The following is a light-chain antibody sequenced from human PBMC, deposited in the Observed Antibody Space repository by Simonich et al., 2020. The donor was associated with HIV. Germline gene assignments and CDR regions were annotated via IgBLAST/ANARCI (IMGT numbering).Light chain of an antibody. CDR1: QSVLYSSNNKNY. J-gene: IGKJ2*01. V-gene: IGKV4-1*01. CDR3: QQYGSSPPYT. Sequence: DIVMTQSPDSLAVSLGERATINCRSSQSVLYSSNNKNYLAWYQQKPGQPPKLLIYWASTRDSGVPDRFSGSESGTDFTLTISRLEPEDFAVYYCQQYGSSPPYTFGQGTKLEIK. CDR2: WAS.